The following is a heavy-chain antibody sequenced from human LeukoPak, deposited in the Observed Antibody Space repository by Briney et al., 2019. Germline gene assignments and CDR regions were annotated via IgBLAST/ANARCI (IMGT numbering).Heavy chain of an antibody. CDR3: ARHELDTARTNWLDP. CDR1: GYSISSGYY. D-gene: IGHD5-18*01. V-gene: IGHV4-38-2*01. CDR2: IYHSGST. J-gene: IGHJ5*02. Sequence: PSETLSLTCAVSGYSISSGYYWGWIRQPPGKGLEWIGSIYHSGSTYYNPSLKSRVTISVDTSKNQFSLKLSSVTAADTAVYYCARHELDTARTNWLDPWGQGTLVTVSS.